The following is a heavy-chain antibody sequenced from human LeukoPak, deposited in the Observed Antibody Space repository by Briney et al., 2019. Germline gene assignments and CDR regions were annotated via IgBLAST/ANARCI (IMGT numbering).Heavy chain of an antibody. J-gene: IGHJ4*02. V-gene: IGHV4-34*01. CDR3: ARVTKGEWELLGY. CDR2: INHRGRT. CDR1: GGSISSYY. Sequence: SETLSLTYTVSGGSISSYYWSWIRQPPGKGLEWLGEINHRGRTYYNPSLLSRVTISVDTSKNQLSLKVTSVTAADTAVYYCARVTKGEWELLGYWGQGTLVTVSS. D-gene: IGHD1-26*01.